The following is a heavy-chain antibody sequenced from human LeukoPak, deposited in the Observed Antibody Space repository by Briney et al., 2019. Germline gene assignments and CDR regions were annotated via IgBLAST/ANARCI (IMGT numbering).Heavy chain of an antibody. J-gene: IGHJ4*02. CDR3: AKGPHSGNYDSSGLAVDY. CDR1: GFSFTTSG. Sequence: GSLRLSCAASGFSFTTSGMSWVRQASGNGLEWVLGISSSGDETYYADSVRGRFTISRDNSKNTLYLQMNSLRAEDTAVYYCAKGPHSGNYDSSGLAVDYWGQGTLVTVSS. CDR2: ISSSGDET. V-gene: IGHV3-23*01. D-gene: IGHD3-22*01.